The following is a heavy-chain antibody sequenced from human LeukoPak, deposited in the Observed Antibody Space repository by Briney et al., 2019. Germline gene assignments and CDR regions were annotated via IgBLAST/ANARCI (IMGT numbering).Heavy chain of an antibody. CDR1: GFTFSNYA. CDR2: ISSSSTI. J-gene: IGHJ4*02. D-gene: IGHD4-17*01. V-gene: IGHV3-48*01. Sequence: GGSLRLSCAASGFTFSNYAMSWVRQAPGKGLEWVSYISSSSTIYYADSVKGRFTISRDNAKNSLYLQMNSLRAEDTAVYYCARDWETTVTTPPFDYWGQGTLVTVSS. CDR3: ARDWETTVTTPPFDY.